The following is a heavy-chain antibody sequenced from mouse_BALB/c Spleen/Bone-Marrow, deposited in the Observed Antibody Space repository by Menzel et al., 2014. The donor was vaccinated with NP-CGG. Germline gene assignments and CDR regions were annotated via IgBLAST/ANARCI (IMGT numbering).Heavy chain of an antibody. CDR3: ARPDYYGYLNY. D-gene: IGHD1-1*01. V-gene: IGHV4-1*02. CDR1: GLDFSRYW. Sequence: EVQRVESGGGLVLPGGSLKLSCAASGLDFSRYWMSWVRQAPGKGLEWIGEINPDSSTINYTPSLKDKFIISRDNAKNTLYLRLNKVRSEDTALYFCARPDYYGYLNYWGQGTTLTVSS. CDR2: INPDSSTI. J-gene: IGHJ2*01.